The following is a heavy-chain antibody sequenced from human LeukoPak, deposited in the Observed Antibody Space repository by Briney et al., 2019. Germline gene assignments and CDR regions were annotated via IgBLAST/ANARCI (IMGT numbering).Heavy chain of an antibody. V-gene: IGHV3-23*01. D-gene: IGHD2-15*01. CDR1: GFTFNMYA. Sequence: GGTLRLSCATSGFTFNMYAMNWVRQAPGKGLEWVSIISGNGINTYYADSVKGRFTISRDVSKNTLYLQKNRLRIDDTDIYYCARGVVDWGQGTLVTVAS. CDR3: ARGVVD. CDR2: ISGNGINT. J-gene: IGHJ4*02.